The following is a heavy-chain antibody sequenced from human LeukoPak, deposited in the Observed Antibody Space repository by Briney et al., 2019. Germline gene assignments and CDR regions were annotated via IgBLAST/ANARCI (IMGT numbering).Heavy chain of an antibody. V-gene: IGHV3-33*06. CDR1: GFTFSNYG. D-gene: IGHD3-10*01. J-gene: IGHJ3*02. CDR2: IWYGGSNK. CDR3: AKDLLSETPYGSGSYGAFDI. Sequence: GGSLRLSCAASGFTFSNYGMHWVRQAPGKGLEWVAVIWYGGSNKYYADSVKGRFTISRDNSKNTLYLQMNSLGAEDTAVYYCAKDLLSETPYGSGSYGAFDIWGQGTMVIVSS.